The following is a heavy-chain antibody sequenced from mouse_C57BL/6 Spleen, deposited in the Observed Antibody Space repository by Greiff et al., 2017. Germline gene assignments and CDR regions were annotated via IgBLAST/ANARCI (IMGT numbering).Heavy chain of an antibody. V-gene: IGHV1-64*01. CDR2: IPPNSGST. J-gene: IGHJ4*01. CDR1: GYTFTSYW. Sequence: VQLQQPGAELVKPGASVKLSCKASGYTFTSYWMHWVKQRPGQGLEWIGMIPPNSGSTNYNEKFKSKATLTVDKSSSTAYMQLSSLTSEDSAVYYCARRTHYAMDYWGQGTSVTVSS. CDR3: ARRTHYAMDY.